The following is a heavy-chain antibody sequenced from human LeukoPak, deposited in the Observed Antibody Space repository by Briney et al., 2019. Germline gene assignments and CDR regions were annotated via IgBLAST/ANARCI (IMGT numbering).Heavy chain of an antibody. CDR1: GFTFSSYA. CDR3: AKGAFGVNYYYMDV. J-gene: IGHJ6*03. Sequence: GESLRLSCAASGFTFSSYAMHWLRQAPGKGLEWVAVISYDGSNKYYADSVKGRFTISRDNSKNTLYLQMNSLRAEDTAVYYCAKGAFGVNYYYMDVWGKGTTVTVSS. D-gene: IGHD3-3*01. V-gene: IGHV3-30*04. CDR2: ISYDGSNK.